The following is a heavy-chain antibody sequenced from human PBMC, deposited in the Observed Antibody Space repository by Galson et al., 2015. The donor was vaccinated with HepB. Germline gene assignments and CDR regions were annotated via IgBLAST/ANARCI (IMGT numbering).Heavy chain of an antibody. J-gene: IGHJ6*02. V-gene: IGHV3-23*01. CDR2: ITGSGGST. Sequence: VSAITGSGGSTYYADSVKGRFTISRDNSKNTLHLQVNRLRAEDTAVYYCAKAVALYFYYGLDVWGQGTTVTVSS. CDR3: AKAVALYFYYGLDV.